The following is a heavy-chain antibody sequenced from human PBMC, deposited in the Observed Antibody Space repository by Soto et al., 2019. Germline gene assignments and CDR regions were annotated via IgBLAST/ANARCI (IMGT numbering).Heavy chain of an antibody. CDR1: GGSISSGDYY. CDR2: IYYSGST. V-gene: IGHV4-30-4*01. D-gene: IGHD4-17*01. CDR3: AREAQSYGDYGFFIYYYGMDV. J-gene: IGHJ6*02. Sequence: PSETLSLTCTVSGGSISSGDYYWSWIRQPPGKGLEWIGYIYYSGSTYYNPSLKSRVTISVDTSKNQFSLKLSSVTAADTAVYYCAREAQSYGDYGFFIYYYGMDVWGQGTTVTVSS.